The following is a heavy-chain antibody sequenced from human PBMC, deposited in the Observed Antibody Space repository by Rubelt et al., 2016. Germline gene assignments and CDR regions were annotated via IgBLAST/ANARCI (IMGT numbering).Heavy chain of an antibody. V-gene: IGHV2-70*15. J-gene: IGHJ4*02. Sequence: QVTLRESGPALVKPTQTLTLTCTFSGFSLSTSGMCVSWIRQPPGKALEWLARIDWDDDKYYSTSLKTRLTISRDTSKNQVVLTMTNMDPVDTATYYCARRTMVRGVIFGFDYWGQGTLVTVSS. D-gene: IGHD3-10*01. CDR2: IDWDDDK. CDR3: ARRTMVRGVIFGFDY. CDR1: GFSLSTSGMC.